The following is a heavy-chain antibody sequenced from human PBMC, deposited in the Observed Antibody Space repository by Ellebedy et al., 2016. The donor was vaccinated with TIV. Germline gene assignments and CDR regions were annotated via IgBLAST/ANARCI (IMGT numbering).Heavy chain of an antibody. CDR1: GFTFSSYS. CDR3: AKDQGKYCSGGSCYYGMDV. J-gene: IGHJ6*02. Sequence: GESLKISCAASGFTFSSYSMNWVRQAPGKGLEWVSSISSSSSYIYYADSVKGRFTISRDNAKNSLYLQMNSLRAEDTALYYCAKDQGKYCSGGSCYYGMDVWGQGTTVTVSS. V-gene: IGHV3-21*04. D-gene: IGHD2-15*01. CDR2: ISSSSSYI.